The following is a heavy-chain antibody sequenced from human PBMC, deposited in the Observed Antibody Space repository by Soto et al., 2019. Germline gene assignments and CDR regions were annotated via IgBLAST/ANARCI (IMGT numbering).Heavy chain of an antibody. CDR3: ARAWSAAKYYFDF. CDR2: TYYRSRWFY. J-gene: IGHJ4*02. D-gene: IGHD6-13*01. CDR1: GDSVSSNTAA. Sequence: SQTLSLTCDISGDSVSSNTAAWNWIRQSPSRGLEWLGRTYYRSRWFYDYAVTVKSRITINPDTSKNQFSLQLNSVTPEDTAVYYCARAWSAAKYYFDFWGQGTLVTVPQ. V-gene: IGHV6-1*01.